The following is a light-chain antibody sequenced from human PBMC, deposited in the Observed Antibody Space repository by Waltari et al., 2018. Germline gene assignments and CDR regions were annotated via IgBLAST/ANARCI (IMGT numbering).Light chain of an antibody. CDR2: EGT. CDR3: CSYAGSSSNVV. CDR1: SRDVGTYTL. V-gene: IGLV2-23*01. J-gene: IGLJ2*01. Sequence: QSALTQPASVSGSPGQSITIPCTRTSRDVGTYTLVSWYPQHPGKAPKLMIYEGTKRPSGVSNRFSASKSGNTASLTISGLQAEDEANYYCCSYAGSSSNVVFGGGTKLTVL.